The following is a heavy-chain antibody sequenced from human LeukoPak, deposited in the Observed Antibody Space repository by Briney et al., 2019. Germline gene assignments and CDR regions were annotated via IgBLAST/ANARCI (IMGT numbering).Heavy chain of an antibody. CDR3: ATHGFDFWTGFYPYFDS. J-gene: IGHJ4*02. V-gene: IGHV4-59*08. D-gene: IGHD3-3*01. CDR1: GGSISSYY. CDR2: IYYSGGS. Sequence: PSETLSLTCTVSGGSISSYYCSWIRQPPGKGLEWIGYIYYSGGSKYNPSLKSRVTISVDTSKNQLSLNLSSATAADTAVYYCATHGFDFWTGFYPYFDSWGQGALVTVSS.